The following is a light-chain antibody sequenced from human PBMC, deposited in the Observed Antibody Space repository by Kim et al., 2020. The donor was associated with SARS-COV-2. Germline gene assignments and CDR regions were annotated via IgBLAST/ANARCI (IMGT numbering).Light chain of an antibody. CDR3: RARGRSTVV. V-gene: IGLV3-1*01. J-gene: IGLJ2*01. CDR1: KLGSKH. CDR2: NDR. Sequence: PGQTASITWSGIKLGSKHAWRYQQKPGQAPVLVIYNDRKRRSRIPGRVSGSRSGTTATLTIIGTQDMAEADCYFRARGRSTVVFGGGTKLTVL.